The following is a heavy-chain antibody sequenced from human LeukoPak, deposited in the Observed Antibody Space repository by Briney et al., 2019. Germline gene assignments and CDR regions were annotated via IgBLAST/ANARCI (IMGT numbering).Heavy chain of an antibody. CDR2: IYYSGST. D-gene: IGHD1-14*01. V-gene: IGHV4-59*01. Sequence: SETLSLTCTVSGGSISSYYWSWIRQPPGKGLEWIGYIYYSGSTNYNPSLKSRVTISVDTSKNQFSLKLSSVTAAGTAVYYCARGVSRLTLDYWGQGTLVTVSS. CDR1: GGSISSYY. CDR3: ARGVSRLTLDY. J-gene: IGHJ4*02.